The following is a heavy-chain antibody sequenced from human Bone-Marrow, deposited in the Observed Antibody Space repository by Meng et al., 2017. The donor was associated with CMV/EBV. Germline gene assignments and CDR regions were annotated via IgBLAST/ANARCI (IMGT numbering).Heavy chain of an antibody. CDR2: IYPGDSDT. CDR1: GNSFTSYW. J-gene: IGHJ5*02. V-gene: IGHV5-51*01. D-gene: IGHD2-2*01. Sequence: SGNSFTSYWIAWVRQMHGKGLEWMGIIYPGDSDTTYSPSFQGQVTISADKSNTTAYLQWSSLKASDTAIYYCARQFDTRTWDNWFDPWGQGTLVTVSS. CDR3: ARQFDTRTWDNWFDP.